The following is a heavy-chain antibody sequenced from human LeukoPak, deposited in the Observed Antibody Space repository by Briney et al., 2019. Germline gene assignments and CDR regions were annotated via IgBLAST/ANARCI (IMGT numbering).Heavy chain of an antibody. D-gene: IGHD4-11*01. CDR2: INSDGTRT. V-gene: IGHV3-74*01. CDR1: GFTFSNFA. Sequence: GGSLRLSCAASGFTFSNFAMNWVRQAPGKGLVWVSRINSDGTRTSYADPVRGRFTISRDNAKNTLYLQMNSLRAEDTAVYYCARGDYSDYVTLDYWGQGTLVAVSS. J-gene: IGHJ4*02. CDR3: ARGDYSDYVTLDY.